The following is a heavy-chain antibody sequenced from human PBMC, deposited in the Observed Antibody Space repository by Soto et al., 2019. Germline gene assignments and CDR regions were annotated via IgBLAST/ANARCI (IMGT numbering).Heavy chain of an antibody. J-gene: IGHJ3*02. D-gene: IGHD2-2*01. CDR2: ITSSSNYI. CDR1: GFTFSSYS. Sequence: EVQLVESGGGLVKPGGSLRLSCATSGFTFSSYSMNWVRQAPGTGLEWVSSITSSSNYIFYAASVKGRFAISRGDAKSSLYLQMQSLSAEDTAIYYCARGRSSTSCPPRDIWGNRPMVTVSS. V-gene: IGHV3-21*01. CDR3: ARGRSSTSCPPRDI.